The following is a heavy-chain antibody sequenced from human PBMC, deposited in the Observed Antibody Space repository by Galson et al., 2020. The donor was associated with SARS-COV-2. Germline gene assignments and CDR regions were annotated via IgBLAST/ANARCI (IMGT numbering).Heavy chain of an antibody. CDR3: ASSYYDILTGYYGPNYYYYGMDV. D-gene: IGHD3-9*01. CDR2: IWYDGSNK. J-gene: IGHJ6*02. V-gene: IGHV3-33*01. Sequence: GGSLRLSCAASGFTFSSYGMHWVRKAPGKGLEWVAVIWYDGSNKYYADSVKGRFTISRDNSKNTLYLQMNSLRAEDTAVYYCASSYYDILTGYYGPNYYYYGMDVWGQGTTVTVSS. CDR1: GFTFSSYG.